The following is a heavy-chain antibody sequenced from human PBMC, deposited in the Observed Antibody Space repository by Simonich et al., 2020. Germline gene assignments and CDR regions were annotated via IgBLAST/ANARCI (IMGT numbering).Heavy chain of an antibody. CDR2: INRDGSST. D-gene: IGHD4-4*01. CDR1: GFTFRCYW. J-gene: IGHJ3*02. Sequence: EVQLVESGGGLVQPGGSMRLSCEASGFTFRCYWWHLVRQAPGKGLVLVSRINRDGSSTSYADSVKGRFTISRDNAKNTLYLQMNSLRAEDTAVYYCARDYSNYDAFDIWGQGTMVTVSS. V-gene: IGHV3-74*01. CDR3: ARDYSNYDAFDI.